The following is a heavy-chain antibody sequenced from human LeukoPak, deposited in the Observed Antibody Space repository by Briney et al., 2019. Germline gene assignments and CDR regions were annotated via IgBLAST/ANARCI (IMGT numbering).Heavy chain of an antibody. J-gene: IGHJ4*02. CDR3: AKPLVSDYYDSSGYWGY. Sequence: GGSLRLSCAASGFTFSSYTMSWVRQAPGKGLEWVSAISGSGDSTYYSDSVKGRFTISRDNSKNTLYVQMNSLRAEDTAVYYCAKPLVSDYYDSSGYWGYWGQGTLVTVSS. CDR1: GFTFSSYT. D-gene: IGHD3-22*01. V-gene: IGHV3-23*01. CDR2: ISGSGDST.